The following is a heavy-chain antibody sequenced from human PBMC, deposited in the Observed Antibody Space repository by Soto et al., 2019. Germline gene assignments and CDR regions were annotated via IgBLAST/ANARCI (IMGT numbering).Heavy chain of an antibody. CDR2: IYYSGST. CDR1: GGSISSSSYY. D-gene: IGHD3-3*01. Sequence: SETLSLTCTVSGGSISSSSYYLGWIRQPPGKGLEWIGSIYYSGSTYYNPSLKSRVTISVDTSKNQFSLKLSSVTAADTAVYYCARLSGIRFLEWPIDYWGQGTLVTVSS. V-gene: IGHV4-39*01. CDR3: ARLSGIRFLEWPIDY. J-gene: IGHJ4*02.